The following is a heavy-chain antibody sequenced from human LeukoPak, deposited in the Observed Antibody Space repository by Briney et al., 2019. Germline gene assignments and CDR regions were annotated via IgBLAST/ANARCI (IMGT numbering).Heavy chain of an antibody. CDR1: GGSISSYY. D-gene: IGHD3-10*01. CDR2: IYYSGST. V-gene: IGHV4-59*01. J-gene: IGHJ6*03. CDR3: ARGFYGSGSYSPPYYYMDV. Sequence: SETLSLTCTVSGGSISSYYWSWIRQPPGRGLEWIGYIYYSGSTNYNPSLKSRVTISVDTSKNQFSLKLSSVTAADTAVYYCARGFYGSGSYSPPYYYMDVWGKGTTVTISS.